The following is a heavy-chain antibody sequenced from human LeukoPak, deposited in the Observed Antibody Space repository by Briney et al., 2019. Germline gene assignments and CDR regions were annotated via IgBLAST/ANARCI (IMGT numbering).Heavy chain of an antibody. CDR3: ARSGSTYYYGMDV. Sequence: GRSLRLTCAASGFTFSSYGMHWVRQGPGKGLEWVTFIWYDGTDKNYADSVKGRFTISRDNSRNTLYLQMNSLRAEDTAVYYCARSGSTYYYGMDVWGQGTTVTVSS. CDR1: GFTFSSYG. D-gene: IGHD3-10*01. J-gene: IGHJ6*02. CDR2: IWYDGTDK. V-gene: IGHV3-33*01.